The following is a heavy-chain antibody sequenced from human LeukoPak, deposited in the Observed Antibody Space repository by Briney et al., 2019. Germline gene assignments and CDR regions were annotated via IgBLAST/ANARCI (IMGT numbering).Heavy chain of an antibody. CDR2: IYYSGST. Sequence: SETLSLTCTVSGGSISSSSYYWGWIRQPPGKGLEWTGSIYYSGSTYYNPSLKSRVTISVDTSKNQFSLKLSSVTAADTAVYYCARHFPDYYYDRDGSLHPVDYWGQGTLVTVSS. J-gene: IGHJ4*02. CDR1: GGSISSSSYY. D-gene: IGHD3-22*01. CDR3: ARHFPDYYYDRDGSLHPVDY. V-gene: IGHV4-39*01.